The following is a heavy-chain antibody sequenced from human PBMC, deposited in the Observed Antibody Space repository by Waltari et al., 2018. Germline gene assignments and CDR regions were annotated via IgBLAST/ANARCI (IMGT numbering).Heavy chain of an antibody. CDR1: GFTFSSYE. CDR3: ARLGVEMADYAFDI. V-gene: IGHV3-48*03. D-gene: IGHD3-16*01. Sequence: EVQLVESGGGLVQPGGSLRLSCAASGFTFSSYEMNWFRQAPGKGLEWVSYISSSGSTIYYADSVKGRFTISRDNAKNSLYLQMNSLRAEDTAVYYCARLGVEMADYAFDIWGQGTMVTVSS. CDR2: ISSSGSTI. J-gene: IGHJ3*02.